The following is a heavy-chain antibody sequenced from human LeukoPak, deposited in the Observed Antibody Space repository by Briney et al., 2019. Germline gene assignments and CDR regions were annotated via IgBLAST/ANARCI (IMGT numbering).Heavy chain of an antibody. CDR1: GFSLTTNEVG. CDR2: IYWDDDK. Sequence: SGPTLVNPTQTLTLTCTFSGFSLTTNEVGVGWIRQPPGKALEWLALIYWDDDKRYSPSLKSRLTITQDTSKDQVVLTKTNMDPVDTAGSGRPDWGQGTLLTVSS. CDR3: PD. D-gene: IGHD3-10*01. J-gene: IGHJ4*02. V-gene: IGHV2-5*02.